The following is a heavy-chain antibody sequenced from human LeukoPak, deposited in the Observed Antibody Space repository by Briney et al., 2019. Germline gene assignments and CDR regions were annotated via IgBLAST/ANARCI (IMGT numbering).Heavy chain of an antibody. CDR2: IYYSGNT. D-gene: IGHD3-9*01. CDR1: GFTFSNAY. Sequence: LRLSCAASGFTFSNAYMNWIRQPPGKGLEWIGYIYYSGNTYYNPSLRSRVTISLDTSKNQFSLKLSSVTAADTAVYYCARAVDYDILTGLEPYYFDYWGQGTLVTVSS. CDR3: ARAVDYDILTGLEPYYFDY. J-gene: IGHJ4*02. V-gene: IGHV4-30-4*08.